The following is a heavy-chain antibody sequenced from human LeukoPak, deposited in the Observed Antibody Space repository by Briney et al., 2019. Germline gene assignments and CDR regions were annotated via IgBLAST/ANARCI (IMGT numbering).Heavy chain of an antibody. J-gene: IGHJ3*02. CDR3: ARGLWFAVPDAFDI. Sequence: SETLSLTCTVSGDSISTYYWSWIRQPPGKRLEWIGYINYSGITNYNPSLKSRVTISVDTSKNQFSLKLSSVTAADTAVYYCARGLWFAVPDAFDIWGRGTMVTVSS. CDR2: INYSGIT. CDR1: GDSISTYY. V-gene: IGHV4-59*01. D-gene: IGHD3-10*01.